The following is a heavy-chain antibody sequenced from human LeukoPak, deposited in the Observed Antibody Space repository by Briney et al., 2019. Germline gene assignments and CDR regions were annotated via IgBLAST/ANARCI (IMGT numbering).Heavy chain of an antibody. CDR3: AKQQEWLVRVFDY. J-gene: IGHJ4*02. CDR1: GGSISSNNYY. Sequence: SETLSLTCTVSGGSISSNNYYWGWIRQPPGKGLEWIGSISYTGSTYYNPSLKSRVTISVDTSKTQFSLKLSSVTAADTVVYYCAKQQEWLVRVFDYWGQGTLAPVSS. CDR2: ISYTGST. D-gene: IGHD6-19*01. V-gene: IGHV4-39*01.